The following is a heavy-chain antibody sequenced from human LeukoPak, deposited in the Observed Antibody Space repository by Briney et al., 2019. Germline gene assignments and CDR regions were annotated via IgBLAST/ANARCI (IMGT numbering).Heavy chain of an antibody. J-gene: IGHJ4*02. CDR1: DYSIRIGYY. CDR3: ARAPYYYDNSGYPDY. V-gene: IGHV4-38-2*01. CDR2: IHHSGSA. Sequence: SETLSLTCGVSDYSIRIGYYWGWIRQPPGKGLEWIGSIHHSGSAYYNPSLKSRVTISVDTSKNQFSLRLSSVTAADTAVYYCARAPYYYDNSGYPDYWGQGTLVTVSS. D-gene: IGHD3-22*01.